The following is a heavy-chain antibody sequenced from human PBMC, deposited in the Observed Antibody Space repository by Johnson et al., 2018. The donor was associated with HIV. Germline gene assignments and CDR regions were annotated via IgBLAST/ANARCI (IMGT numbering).Heavy chain of an antibody. CDR3: ARGGDYYDSSGYGDI. CDR2: ISYDGSNK. D-gene: IGHD3-22*01. Sequence: QVQLVESGGGVVQPGRSLRLSCAASAFTFSSFAFHWVRQAPGKGLEWVAVISYDGSNKYYANSVKGRFTISRDNSKNTLYLQMNSLRAEDTAVYYCARGGDYYDSSGYGDIWGQGTMVTVSS. V-gene: IGHV3-30-3*01. CDR1: AFTFSSFA. J-gene: IGHJ3*02.